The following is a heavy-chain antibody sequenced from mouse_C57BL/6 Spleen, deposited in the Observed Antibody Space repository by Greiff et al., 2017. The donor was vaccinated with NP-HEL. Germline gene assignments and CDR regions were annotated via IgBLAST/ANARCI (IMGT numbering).Heavy chain of an antibody. CDR1: GYTFTDYE. V-gene: IGHV1-15*01. D-gene: IGHD2-4*01. J-gene: IGHJ4*01. CDR2: IDPETGGT. Sequence: VQRVESGAELVRPGASVTLSCKASGYTFTDYEMHWVKQTPVHGLEWIGAIDPETGGTAYNQKFKGKAILTADKSSSTAYMELRSLTSEDSAVYYCTRKGDYDEEGMDYWGQGTSVTVSS. CDR3: TRKGDYDEEGMDY.